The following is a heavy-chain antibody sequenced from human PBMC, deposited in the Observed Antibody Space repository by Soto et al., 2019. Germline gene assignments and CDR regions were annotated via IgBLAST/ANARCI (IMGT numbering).Heavy chain of an antibody. CDR2: IWYDGSNK. Sequence: QVQLVESGGGVVQPGRSLRLSCAASGFTFSSYGMHWVRQAPGKGLEWVAVIWYDGSNKYYADSVKGRFTISRDNSKNTLYLQMTSLRAEDTAVYYCASGLDSLSDYWGQGTLVTVSS. D-gene: IGHD2-15*01. J-gene: IGHJ4*02. CDR1: GFTFSSYG. CDR3: ASGLDSLSDY. V-gene: IGHV3-33*01.